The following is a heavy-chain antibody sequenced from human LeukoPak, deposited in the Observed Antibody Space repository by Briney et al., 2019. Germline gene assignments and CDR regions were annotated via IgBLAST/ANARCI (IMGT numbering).Heavy chain of an antibody. D-gene: IGHD6-19*01. Sequence: PETLSLTCTVSGDSLSSHYWSWIRQPPGKGLEWIGYIYGSGSTHYDPSLRSRVTISEDTPKNQFSLKLTSVTAADTAVYYCARNVGWYSHDSWGQGTLVTVSS. CDR2: IYGSGST. V-gene: IGHV4-59*08. J-gene: IGHJ4*02. CDR1: GDSLSSHY. CDR3: ARNVGWYSHDS.